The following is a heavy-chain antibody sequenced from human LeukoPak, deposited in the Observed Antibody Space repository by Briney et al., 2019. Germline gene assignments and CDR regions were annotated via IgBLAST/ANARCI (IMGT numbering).Heavy chain of an antibody. CDR3: ARDWPDILTGYIFPGASLPDY. Sequence: GGSLRLSCAASGFTFSGSAVHWVRQASGKGLEWVGRIRSKPKSYATAYAASVKGRFTISRDDSKNTAYLQMNSLRAEDTAVYYCARDWPDILTGYIFPGASLPDYWGQGTLVTVSS. CDR1: GFTFSGSA. CDR2: IRSKPKSYAT. D-gene: IGHD3-9*01. J-gene: IGHJ4*02. V-gene: IGHV3-73*01.